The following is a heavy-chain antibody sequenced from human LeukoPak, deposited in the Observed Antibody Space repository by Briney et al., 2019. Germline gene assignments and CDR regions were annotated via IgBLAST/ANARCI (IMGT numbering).Heavy chain of an antibody. Sequence: GGSLRLSCAASGFTFSSYAMSWVRQAPGKGLEWVSAISTSGVTYYADSVRGRFTISRDNSKNTLYLQMNSLRAEDTAVYYCAKDLWFGEPSFDYWGQGTLVTVSS. D-gene: IGHD3-10*01. J-gene: IGHJ4*02. CDR2: ISTSGVT. CDR1: GFTFSSYA. V-gene: IGHV3-23*01. CDR3: AKDLWFGEPSFDY.